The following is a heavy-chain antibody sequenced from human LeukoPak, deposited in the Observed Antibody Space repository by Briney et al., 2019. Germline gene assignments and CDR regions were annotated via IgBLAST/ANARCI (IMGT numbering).Heavy chain of an antibody. CDR2: ITGSADRT. V-gene: IGHV3-23*01. CDR3: ARPQVVVLNPFDY. CDR1: GFTFSTYA. J-gene: IGHJ4*02. Sequence: PGGSLRLSCAASGFTFSTYAMSWVRQAPGKGLEWDSAITGSADRTHYADSVKGRFTISRDNSKNIVYLQMNSLRAKDTAVYFCARPQVVVLNPFDYWGQGTLVTVSS. D-gene: IGHD3-10*01.